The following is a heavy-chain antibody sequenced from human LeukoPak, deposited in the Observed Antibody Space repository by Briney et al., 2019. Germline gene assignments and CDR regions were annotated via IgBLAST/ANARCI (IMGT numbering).Heavy chain of an antibody. CDR1: GGSISSSNYY. CDR2: IYFRGST. Sequence: SETLSLTCTVSGGSISSSNYYWGWIRQPPGKGLEWIGSIYFRGSTYYNPSLKSRVTISVDTSKNQFSLKLRSVTAADTAVYYCARLIEGPKEDAFDIWGQGTMVTVSS. CDR3: ARLIEGPKEDAFDI. V-gene: IGHV4-39*07. J-gene: IGHJ3*02. D-gene: IGHD2/OR15-2a*01.